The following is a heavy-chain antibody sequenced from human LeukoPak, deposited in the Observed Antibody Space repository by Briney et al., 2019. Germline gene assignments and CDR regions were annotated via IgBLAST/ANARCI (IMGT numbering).Heavy chain of an antibody. D-gene: IGHD6-19*01. CDR1: GFTFSSYS. Sequence: GGSLRLSCAASGFTFSSYSMNWVRQAPGKGLQWVSSVSSSGAKTYYADSVKGRVTISRDNAKNSYYLEMNSLVAEDTAVYYCARDPIAVVGGGSFDYWGQGILVTVSS. CDR2: VSSSGAKT. CDR3: ARDPIAVVGGGSFDY. V-gene: IGHV3-21*01. J-gene: IGHJ4*02.